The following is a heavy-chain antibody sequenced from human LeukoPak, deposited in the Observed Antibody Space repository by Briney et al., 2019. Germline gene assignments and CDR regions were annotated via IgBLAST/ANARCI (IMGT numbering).Heavy chain of an antibody. CDR1: GFTFSSYG. V-gene: IGHV3-30*02. Sequence: GGSLRLSCAASGFTFSSYGMHWVRQAPGKGLEWVAFIRYDGSNKYYADSVKVRFTISRDNSKNTLYLQMNSLRAEDTAVYYCAKEAHIVVVPAALDIWGQGTMVTVSS. J-gene: IGHJ3*02. CDR2: IRYDGSNK. D-gene: IGHD2-2*01. CDR3: AKEAHIVVVPAALDI.